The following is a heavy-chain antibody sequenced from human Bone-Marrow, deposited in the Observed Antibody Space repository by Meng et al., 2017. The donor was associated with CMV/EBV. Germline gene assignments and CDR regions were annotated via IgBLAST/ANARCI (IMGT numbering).Heavy chain of an antibody. CDR3: ARDYGGARGAFDI. J-gene: IGHJ3*02. Sequence: SVKVSCKASGGTFSSYAISWVRQAPGQGLEWMGGIIPILGIANYAQKFQGRVTITADKSTSTAYMELSSLRSEDTAVYYCARDYGGARGAFDIWGQGKMVNVAS. CDR2: IIPILGIA. V-gene: IGHV1-69*10. CDR1: GGTFSSYA. D-gene: IGHD4-23*01.